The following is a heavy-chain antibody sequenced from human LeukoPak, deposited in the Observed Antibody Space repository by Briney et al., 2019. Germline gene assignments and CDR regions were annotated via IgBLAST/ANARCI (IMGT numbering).Heavy chain of an antibody. V-gene: IGHV4-39*01. D-gene: IGHD5-12*01. J-gene: IGHJ4*02. CDR2: IYYDEST. CDR3: ARRRIVATIDY. Sequence: SETLSLTCTVSGGSISSTSYHWAWIRQPPGRGLEWIGSIYYDESTYYNPSLKSRVTISVDTSKNQFSLKLNSVTAADTAVYYCARRRIVATIDYWGQGTLVTVSS. CDR1: GGSISSTSYH.